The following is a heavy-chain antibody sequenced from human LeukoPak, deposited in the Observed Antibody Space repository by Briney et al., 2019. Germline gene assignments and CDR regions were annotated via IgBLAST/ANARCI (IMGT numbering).Heavy chain of an antibody. J-gene: IGHJ5*02. Sequence: SETLSLTCTVSGGSISSSSYYWGWIRQPPGKGLEWIGSIYYSGSTYYNPSLKSRVTISVDTSKNQFSLRLSSVTAADTAVYYCAREFVTMTVAYGWFDPWGQGTLVTVSS. V-gene: IGHV4-39*07. CDR3: AREFVTMTVAYGWFDP. D-gene: IGHD3-22*01. CDR2: IYYSGST. CDR1: GGSISSSSYY.